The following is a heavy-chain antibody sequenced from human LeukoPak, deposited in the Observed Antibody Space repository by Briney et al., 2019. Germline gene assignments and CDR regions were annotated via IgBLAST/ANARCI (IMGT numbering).Heavy chain of an antibody. D-gene: IGHD2-8*02. V-gene: IGHV1-8*01. J-gene: IGHJ5*02. CDR1: GYTFTTYD. Sequence: ASVKVSCKASGYTFTTYDINWVRQATGRGLEWMGWMSPNNGKTGYAQKFQGRVTMTRDTSINTAYMELSSLTSEDTAVYYRARNPYGTGQFDPWGQGILVTVSS. CDR2: MSPNNGKT. CDR3: ARNPYGTGQFDP.